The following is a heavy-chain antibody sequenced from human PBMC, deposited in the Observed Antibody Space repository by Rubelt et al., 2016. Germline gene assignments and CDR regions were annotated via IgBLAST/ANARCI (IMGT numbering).Heavy chain of an antibody. J-gene: IGHJ4*02. Sequence: GGGLVQPGGSLRLSCVASGFTFSSSWMSWVRQAPGKGLEWVASIKQDGREKYYMDSVKGRFTISRDNAKNSLYVQVNSLRAEDTAMYYCARAEGLGGFLISNWGQGTLVTVSS. CDR1: GFTFSSSW. D-gene: IGHD3-16*01. CDR2: IKQDGREK. CDR3: ARAEGLGGFLISN. V-gene: IGHV3-7*01.